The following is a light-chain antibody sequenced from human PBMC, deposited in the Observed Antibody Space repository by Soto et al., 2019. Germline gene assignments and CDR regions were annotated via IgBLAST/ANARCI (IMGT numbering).Light chain of an antibody. CDR3: CSFTSGNTYV. CDR1: SSDVGSNNL. V-gene: IGLV2-18*02. J-gene: IGLJ1*01. Sequence: LTQPPSVSGSPGQSVTISCTGTSSDVGSNNLVSWYQQPPGTVPKVMIYEVTNRPSGVPDRFSGSKSGNTASLTISGLQTEDEADYYCCSFTSGNTYVFGTGTKVTV. CDR2: EVT.